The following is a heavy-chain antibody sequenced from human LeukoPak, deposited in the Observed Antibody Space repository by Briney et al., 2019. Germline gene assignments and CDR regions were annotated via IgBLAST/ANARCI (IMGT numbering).Heavy chain of an antibody. D-gene: IGHD3-16*01. J-gene: IGHJ4*02. Sequence: PGASLRLSCAGSGFTFGIFSKFAMSWVRQAPGKGLEWVCVISGSSDTTYYADSVRGRFTISRDNSKDTLYLQMNSLRAEDTAVYYCASGRITGWYYFDNWGQGTLVTVSS. V-gene: IGHV3-23*01. CDR2: ISGSSDTT. CDR3: ASGRITGWYYFDN. CDR1: GFTFGIFSKFA.